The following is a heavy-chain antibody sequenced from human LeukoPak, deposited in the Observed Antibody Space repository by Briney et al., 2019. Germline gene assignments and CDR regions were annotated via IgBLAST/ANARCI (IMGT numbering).Heavy chain of an antibody. CDR2: ISSSSSYI. CDR1: GFTFSTFS. V-gene: IGHV3-21*01. J-gene: IGHJ4*02. Sequence: GGSLRLSCAASGFTFSTFSMNWVRQAPGKGLEWVSFISSSSSYICYADSVKGRFTISRDTAKNSLYLQMNSLRAEHTAVYYCARGGKPFDYWGQGTLVTVSS. CDR3: ARGGKPFDY. D-gene: IGHD1-1*01.